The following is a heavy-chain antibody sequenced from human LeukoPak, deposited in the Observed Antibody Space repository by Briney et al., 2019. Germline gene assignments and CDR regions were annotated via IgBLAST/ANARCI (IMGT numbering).Heavy chain of an antibody. Sequence: SETLSLTCTVSGGSISSSSYYWGWIRQPPGKGLEWIGSIYYSGSTPYNPSLKSRVTISVDTSKNQFSLKLRSVTAADTAVYYCARHPDYYYYYMDVWGKGTTVAISS. J-gene: IGHJ6*03. CDR3: ARHPDYYYYYMDV. CDR1: GGSISSSSYY. V-gene: IGHV4-39*01. CDR2: IYYSGST.